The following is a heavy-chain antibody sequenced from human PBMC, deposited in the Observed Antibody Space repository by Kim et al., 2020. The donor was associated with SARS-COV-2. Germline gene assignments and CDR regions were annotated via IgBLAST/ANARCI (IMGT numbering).Heavy chain of an antibody. CDR1: GYTFTSYY. J-gene: IGHJ6*02. V-gene: IGHV1-46*01. CDR2: INPSGGST. CDR3: ATRTSITMVFNGMDV. Sequence: ASVKVSCKASGYTFTSYYMHWVRQAPGQGLEWMGIINPSGGSTSYAQKFQGRVTMTRDTSTSTVYMELSSLRSEDTAVYYCATRTSITMVFNGMDVWGQGTTVTVSS. D-gene: IGHD3-10*01.